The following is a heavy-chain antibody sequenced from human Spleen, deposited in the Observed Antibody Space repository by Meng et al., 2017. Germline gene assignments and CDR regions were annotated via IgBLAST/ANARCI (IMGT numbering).Heavy chain of an antibody. J-gene: IGHJ4*02. CDR2: INQDGSVV. CDR3: ARADWGSVDY. D-gene: IGHD3-16*01. CDR1: GFIFGIYW. Sequence: GESLKISCEASGFIFGIYWMSWVRQTPGKALEWVAIINQDGSVVNYMDSVKGRFTISRDQAKNSLSLEMKSLRAEDTAVYYCARADWGSVDYWGQGTPVTVSS. V-gene: IGHV3-7*03.